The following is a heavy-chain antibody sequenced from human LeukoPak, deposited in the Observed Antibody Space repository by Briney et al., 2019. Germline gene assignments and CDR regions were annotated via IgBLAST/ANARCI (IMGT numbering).Heavy chain of an antibody. V-gene: IGHV1-18*01. J-gene: IGHJ4*02. D-gene: IGHD6-19*01. Sequence: ASVKVSCKASGYTFTNYGISWVRQAPGQGLEWMGWISAYNGNTNYPQKFQARVTMTTDTSTSIAYMELSSLRSEDTAVYYCAREDSSGWYVFDYWGQGTLVTVSS. CDR3: AREDSSGWYVFDY. CDR2: ISAYNGNT. CDR1: GYTFTNYG.